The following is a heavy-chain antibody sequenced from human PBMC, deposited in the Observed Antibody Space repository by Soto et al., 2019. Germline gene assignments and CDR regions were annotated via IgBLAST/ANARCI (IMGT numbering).Heavy chain of an antibody. V-gene: IGHV1-69*06. CDR2: LLPISGTA. D-gene: IGHD2-21*01. J-gene: IGHJ6*02. CDR3: ARAVGIAPYFGMDV. CDR1: RGTFSTYG. Sequence: QVQLVQSGAEVKKPGSSVTVSCMASRGTFSTYGINWVRQAPGQGLEWVGGLLPISGTANYAQKFQGRVTIVEDKSTTTAYMALSSMSSEDTDVYYFARAVGIAPYFGMDVWGQGPTITVS.